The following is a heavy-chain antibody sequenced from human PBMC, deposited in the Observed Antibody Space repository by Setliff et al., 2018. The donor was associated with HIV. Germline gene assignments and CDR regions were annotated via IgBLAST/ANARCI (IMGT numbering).Heavy chain of an antibody. Sequence: ASVKVSCKASEYNFTKYSMHWVRQAPGQSLEWMGWINGGNGNTKYSQKFLARVSFTRDTSASTAYMELSSLRSEDTAVYYCARERRGCTSNSCYVDAFDLWGQGTMVTVSS. CDR1: EYNFTKYS. D-gene: IGHD2-2*01. CDR2: INGGNGNT. V-gene: IGHV1-3*01. CDR3: ARERRGCTSNSCYVDAFDL. J-gene: IGHJ3*01.